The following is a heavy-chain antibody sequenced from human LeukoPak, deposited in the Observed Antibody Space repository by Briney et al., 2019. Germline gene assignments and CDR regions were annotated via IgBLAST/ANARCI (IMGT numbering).Heavy chain of an antibody. J-gene: IGHJ2*01. Sequence: GGSLRLSCSASEFTLSNFWMSWVRHAPGEGPECVANIKQDGSEKYYVDSVKGRFTISRDNAETSLHLQMNSLRAEDTAVYYCARRGNHGDYWYFDLWGRGTLVTVSS. CDR1: EFTLSNFW. D-gene: IGHD4-17*01. V-gene: IGHV3-7*01. CDR2: IKQDGSEK. CDR3: ARRGNHGDYWYFDL.